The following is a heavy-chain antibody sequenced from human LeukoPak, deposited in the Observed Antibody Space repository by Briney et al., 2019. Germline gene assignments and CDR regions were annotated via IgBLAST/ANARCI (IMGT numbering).Heavy chain of an antibody. D-gene: IGHD4-17*01. CDR1: GGPISSDVYY. J-gene: IGHJ4*02. V-gene: IGHV4-61*02. CDR3: ASERNVPVTTGGYYIDH. Sequence: SETLSLTCSVSGGPISSDVYYWTWIRQPAGKGLEFLGRIQTGGTTYYNPSLKSRVMMSLDTSKNQFSLTLTSMTAADTAMYYCASERNVPVTTGGYYIDHWGQGTRVIVSS. CDR2: IQTGGTT.